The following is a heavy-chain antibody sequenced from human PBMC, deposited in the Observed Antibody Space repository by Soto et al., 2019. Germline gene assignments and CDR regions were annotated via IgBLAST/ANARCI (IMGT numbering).Heavy chain of an antibody. J-gene: IGHJ6*02. D-gene: IGHD4-17*01. Sequence: EVQLVESGGGLVKPGGSLRLSCAASGFTFSSYSMNWVSQAPGKGLEWVSSISSSSSYIYYADSVKGRFTISRDNAKNSLYLQMNSLRAEDTAVYYCARGSGDYGMDVWGQGTTVTVSS. CDR3: ARGSGDYGMDV. CDR2: ISSSSSYI. CDR1: GFTFSSYS. V-gene: IGHV3-21*01.